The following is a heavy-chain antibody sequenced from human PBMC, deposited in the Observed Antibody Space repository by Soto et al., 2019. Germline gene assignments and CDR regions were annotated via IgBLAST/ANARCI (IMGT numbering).Heavy chain of an antibody. CDR2: IWYDGSNK. J-gene: IGHJ4*02. V-gene: IGHV3-33*06. CDR3: AKSGRQYYYDSSGYYFKN. D-gene: IGHD3-22*01. Sequence: GGSLRLSCAASGFTFSSYGMHWVRQAPGKGLEWVAVIWYDGSNKYYADSVKGRFTISRDNSKNTLYLQMNSLRAEDTAVYYCAKSGRQYYYDSSGYYFKNWGQGTLVTVSS. CDR1: GFTFSSYG.